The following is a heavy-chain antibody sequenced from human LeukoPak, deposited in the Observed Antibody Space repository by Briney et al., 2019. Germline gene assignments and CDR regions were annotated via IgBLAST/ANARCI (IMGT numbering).Heavy chain of an antibody. D-gene: IGHD1-26*01. CDR3: ATADSGSYYSGFDY. V-gene: IGHV3-30-3*01. Sequence: GGSLRLSCAASGFIFSNYVMHWVRQAPGKGLEWVALIPYDGSNKYYADSVKGRFTISRDNSKNTLYLQMNSLRAEDTAVYYCATADSGSYYSGFDYWGQGTLVTVSS. CDR2: IPYDGSNK. CDR1: GFIFSNYV. J-gene: IGHJ4*02.